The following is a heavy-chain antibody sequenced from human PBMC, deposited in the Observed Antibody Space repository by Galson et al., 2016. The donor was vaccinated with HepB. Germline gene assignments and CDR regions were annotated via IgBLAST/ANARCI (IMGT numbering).Heavy chain of an antibody. D-gene: IGHD2-15*01. V-gene: IGHV2-5*08. CDR3: ARSGGYCSFDSSCYSFDAFDF. CDR1: GFSLSTSGMC. Sequence: PALVKPTQTLTLTCTFSGFSLSTSGMCVSWIRQPTGKALEWLGLMYWDVDKRYSLSLESRLTLTKDTSKNQVVLTMTNMHPVDTATYYCARSGGYCSFDSSCYSFDAFDFWGQGTVVTGSS. CDR2: MYWDVDK. J-gene: IGHJ3*01.